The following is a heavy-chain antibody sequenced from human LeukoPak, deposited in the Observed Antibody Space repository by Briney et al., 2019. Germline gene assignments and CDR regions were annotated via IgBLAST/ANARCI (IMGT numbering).Heavy chain of an antibody. CDR2: INNRGST. CDR3: ARAPAAAGTIDY. Sequence: SETLSLTCAVYGGSFSGNYWGWIRQTPGKGLEWIGEINNRGSTNYNPSLKSRVTMSVDTSKNQFSLRLSSVTAADTAVYYCARAPAAAGTIDYCGQGTLVTVSS. D-gene: IGHD6-13*01. CDR1: GGSFSGNY. V-gene: IGHV4-34*01. J-gene: IGHJ4*02.